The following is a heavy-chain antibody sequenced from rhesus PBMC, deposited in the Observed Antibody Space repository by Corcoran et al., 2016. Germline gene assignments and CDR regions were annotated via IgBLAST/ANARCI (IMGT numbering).Heavy chain of an antibody. V-gene: IGHV4-173*01. CDR1: GGSISSNY. CDR2: NSGSGGSA. D-gene: IGHD3-3*01. CDR3: AATYYDFWAGPIGYFDY. J-gene: IGHJ4*01. Sequence: QLQLQESGPGLVKPSETLSLTCAVSGGSISSNYWSWIRQPPGKVLEWIGRNSGSGGSAYYNPSLKRRVTISTDTSKNQFSLKLSSVTAAGTAVYCCAATYYDFWAGPIGYFDYWGQGVLVTVSS.